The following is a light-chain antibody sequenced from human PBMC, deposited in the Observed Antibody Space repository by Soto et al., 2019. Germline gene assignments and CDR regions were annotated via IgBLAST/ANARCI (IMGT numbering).Light chain of an antibody. CDR1: QSLSTY. Sequence: DIQMTQSPSSLSASAGDRVTITCRASQSLSTYLNWYQQKPGKAPKLLIYATSSLQSGVPSRFSGSGSGTDFTLTISSLQPEDFASYYCQQSHITPLTFGGGTKVDIK. CDR2: ATS. J-gene: IGKJ4*01. V-gene: IGKV1-39*01. CDR3: QQSHITPLT.